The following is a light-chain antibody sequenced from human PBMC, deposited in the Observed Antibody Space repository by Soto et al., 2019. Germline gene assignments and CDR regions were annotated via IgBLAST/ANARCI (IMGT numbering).Light chain of an antibody. CDR3: QQYNNWPIT. Sequence: EIVLTQSPATLSVSPGERATLSCRASQGVSGDLAWYHHKPGQAPRLLIYDASTRALDTPARFAGSGAGTEFTLTISSLQSEDFAVYFCQQYNNWPITFGQGTRLEI. V-gene: IGKV3-15*01. CDR1: QGVSGD. CDR2: DAS. J-gene: IGKJ5*01.